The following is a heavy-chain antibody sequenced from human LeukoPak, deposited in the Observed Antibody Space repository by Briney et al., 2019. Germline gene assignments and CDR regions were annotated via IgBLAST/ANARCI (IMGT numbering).Heavy chain of an antibody. CDR2: IYYSGST. CDR1: GGSISSGGYY. D-gene: IGHD5-24*01. Sequence: SETLSLTCTVSGGSISSGGYYWSWIRQHPGKGLEWTGYIYYSGSTYYNPSLKSRVTISVDTSKNQFSLKLSSVTAADTAVYYCARSAVEMATIRNFDYWGQGTLVTVSS. V-gene: IGHV4-31*03. CDR3: ARSAVEMATIRNFDY. J-gene: IGHJ4*02.